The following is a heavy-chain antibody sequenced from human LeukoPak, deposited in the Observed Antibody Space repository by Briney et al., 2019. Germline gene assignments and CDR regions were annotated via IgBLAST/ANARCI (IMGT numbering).Heavy chain of an antibody. Sequence: PSQTLSLTCTVSGGSISSGDYYWSWIRQPPGKGLEWIGYIYYSGSTYYNPSLKSRVTISVDTSKNQFSLKLSSVTAADTAVYYCARDGHTAGGVDYWGQGTLVTVSS. V-gene: IGHV4-30-4*01. CDR1: GGSISSGDYY. CDR2: IYYSGST. J-gene: IGHJ4*02. CDR3: ARDGHTAGGVDY. D-gene: IGHD2-2*02.